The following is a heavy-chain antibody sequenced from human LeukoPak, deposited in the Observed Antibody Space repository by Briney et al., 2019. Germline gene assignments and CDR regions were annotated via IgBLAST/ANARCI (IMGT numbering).Heavy chain of an antibody. CDR3: ARRGAGYCTRGRCYRNWFDP. V-gene: IGHV1-8*01. Sequence: ASVKVSCKASGYTFTSYDINWVRQATGQGLEWMGWMNPNSGNTGYAQRFQGRVTMTRNTSISTAYMELSSLRSEDTAVYFCARRGAGYCTRGRCYRNWFDPWGQGTLVTVSS. CDR2: MNPNSGNT. CDR1: GYTFTSYD. D-gene: IGHD2-15*01. J-gene: IGHJ5*02.